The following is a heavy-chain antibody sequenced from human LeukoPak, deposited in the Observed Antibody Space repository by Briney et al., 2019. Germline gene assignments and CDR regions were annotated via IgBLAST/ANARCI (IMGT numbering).Heavy chain of an antibody. J-gene: IGHJ6*03. CDR1: GYTFTGYY. Sequence: ASVKVSCKASGYTFTGYYMHWVRQAPGQGLEWMGGINPNSGGTNYAQKFQGRVTMTRDTSISTAYMEQSRLRCDDTAVYYCARDGWIQLWLRNYYYMDVWGKGTTVTVSS. CDR3: ARDGWIQLWLRNYYYMDV. D-gene: IGHD5-18*01. CDR2: INPNSGGT. V-gene: IGHV1-2*02.